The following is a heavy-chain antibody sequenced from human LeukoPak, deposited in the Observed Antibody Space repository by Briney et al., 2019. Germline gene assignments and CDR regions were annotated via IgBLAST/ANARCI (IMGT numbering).Heavy chain of an antibody. J-gene: IGHJ4*02. Sequence: GGSPRLSCAASGFTFDDYAMHWVRQAPGKGLEWVSLISWGGGSTYYADSVKGRFTISRDNSKNSLYLHMNSLRAEDTALYYCAKDRSGNSYGHFDYWGQGTLVTVSS. D-gene: IGHD3-10*01. CDR3: AKDRSGNSYGHFDY. CDR2: ISWGGGST. V-gene: IGHV3-43D*04. CDR1: GFTFDDYA.